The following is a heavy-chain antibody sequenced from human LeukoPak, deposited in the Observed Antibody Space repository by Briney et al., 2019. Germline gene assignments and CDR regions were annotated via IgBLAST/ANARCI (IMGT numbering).Heavy chain of an antibody. Sequence: PGESLKISCKGSGYSFTSYWIGWVRQMPGKGLEWMGIIYPGDSDTRYSPSFQGQVTISADKSISTAYLQWSSLKASDTAMYYCARPTEWELLPDAFDIWGQGTMVTVSS. CDR3: ARPTEWELLPDAFDI. CDR2: IYPGDSDT. J-gene: IGHJ3*02. V-gene: IGHV5-51*01. D-gene: IGHD1-26*01. CDR1: GYSFTSYW.